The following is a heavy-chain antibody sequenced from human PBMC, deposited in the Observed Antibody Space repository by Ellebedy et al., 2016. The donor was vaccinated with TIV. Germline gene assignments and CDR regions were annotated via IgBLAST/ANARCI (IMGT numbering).Heavy chain of an antibody. V-gene: IGHV3-23*01. CDR1: GFTFSSYV. D-gene: IGHD4-17*01. J-gene: IGHJ4*02. CDR3: AKDRDDDGDFVFDS. Sequence: GGSLRLSXRASGFTFSSYVMSWVRQAPGKGLKWVSGLSRSGDITYYADSVKGRFTISRDNPKNTLYLQMNSLRAEDTAVYYCAKDRDDDGDFVFDSWGQGILVTVSA. CDR2: LSRSGDIT.